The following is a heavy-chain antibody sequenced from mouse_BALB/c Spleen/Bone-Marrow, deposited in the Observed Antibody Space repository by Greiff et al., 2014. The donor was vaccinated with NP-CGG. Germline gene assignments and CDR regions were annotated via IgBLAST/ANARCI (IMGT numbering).Heavy chain of an antibody. CDR1: GFTFSSFG. V-gene: IGHV5-17*02. CDR2: ISSGSSTI. D-gene: IGHD3-3*01. Sequence: VQLKESGGGLVQPGGSRKLSCAASGFTFSSFGMHWVRQAPEKGLEWVAYISSGSSTIYYADTMKGRFTISRDNPKNTLFLQMTSLRSEDTGMYYCARSGTLGAMDYWGQGTSVTVSS. J-gene: IGHJ4*01. CDR3: ARSGTLGAMDY.